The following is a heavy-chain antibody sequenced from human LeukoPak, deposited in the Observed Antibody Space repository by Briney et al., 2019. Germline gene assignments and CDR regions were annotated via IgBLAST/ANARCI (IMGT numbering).Heavy chain of an antibody. CDR3: ARDCSSTSCYSPDAFDI. Sequence: ASVKVSCKASGGTFSSYTISWVRQAPGQGLEWMGRIVPILGIVNYAQKFQGRVTITADKSTSTAYMELSSLRSEDTAVYYCARDCSSTSCYSPDAFDIWGQGTMVTVSS. CDR2: IVPILGIV. V-gene: IGHV1-69*04. J-gene: IGHJ3*02. CDR1: GGTFSSYT. D-gene: IGHD2-2*02.